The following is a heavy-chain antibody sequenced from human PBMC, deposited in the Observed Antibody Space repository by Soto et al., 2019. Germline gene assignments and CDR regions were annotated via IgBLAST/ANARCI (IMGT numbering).Heavy chain of an antibody. J-gene: IGHJ4*02. V-gene: IGHV3-23*01. CDR3: AKRDSGSWRSPPLINY. CDR1: GFTFSSYS. D-gene: IGHD3-10*01. CDR2: VGGGGDNT. Sequence: EVQLLESGGGLVQPGGSLRLSCAASGFTFSSYSMNWVRQAPGKGLEWVASVGGGGDNTFYADSVKGRFTISRDDSQNTLYLQMNSLRAEDKAVYFCAKRDSGSWRSPPLINYWGQGTLVTVSS.